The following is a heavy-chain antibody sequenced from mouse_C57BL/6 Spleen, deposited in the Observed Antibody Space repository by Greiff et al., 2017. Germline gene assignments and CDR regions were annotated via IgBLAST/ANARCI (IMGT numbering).Heavy chain of an antibody. CDR2: IDPSDSET. Sequence: VQLQQPGAELVRPGSSVKLSCKASGYTFTSYWMHWVKQRPIQGLEWIGNIDPSDSETHYNQKFKDKATLTVDKSSSTAYMQLSSLTSEDSAVXYCARGGTTVVATGFYYAMDYWGQGTSVTVSS. D-gene: IGHD1-1*01. CDR3: ARGGTTVVATGFYYAMDY. J-gene: IGHJ4*01. V-gene: IGHV1-52*01. CDR1: GYTFTSYW.